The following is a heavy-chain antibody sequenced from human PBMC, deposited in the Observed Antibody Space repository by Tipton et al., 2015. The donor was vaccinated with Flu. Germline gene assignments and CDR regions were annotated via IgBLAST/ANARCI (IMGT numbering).Heavy chain of an antibody. CDR1: GGSFSAYY. CDR2: IYYSGST. CDR3: ARGGTVTTFYY. V-gene: IGHV4-31*11. D-gene: IGHD4-17*01. J-gene: IGHJ4*02. Sequence: TLSLTCAVYGGSFSAYYWSWIRQHPGKGLEWIGYIYYSGSTYYNPSLKSRVTILVDTSKNQFSLQLSSVTAADTAVYYCARGGTVTTFYYWGQRTLVTVSS.